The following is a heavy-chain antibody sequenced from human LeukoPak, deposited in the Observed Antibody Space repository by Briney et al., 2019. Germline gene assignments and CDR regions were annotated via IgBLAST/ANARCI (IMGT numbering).Heavy chain of an antibody. J-gene: IGHJ5*02. CDR1: GGSISSYY. CDR2: IYDSGST. V-gene: IGHV4-59*01. Sequence: SETLSLTCTVSGGSISSYYWSWIRQPPGKGLEWIGYIYDSGSTNYNPSLKSRVTISVDTSKNQFSLELSSVTAADTAVYYCARGPYSSSWYSRNNWFDPWGQGTLVTVSS. CDR3: ARGPYSSSWYSRNNWFDP. D-gene: IGHD6-13*01.